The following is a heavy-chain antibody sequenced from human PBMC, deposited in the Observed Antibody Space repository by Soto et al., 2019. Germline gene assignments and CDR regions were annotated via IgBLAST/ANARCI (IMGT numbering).Heavy chain of an antibody. D-gene: IGHD3-22*01. CDR1: GFTFSRYA. CDR2: ISSNGRGT. V-gene: IGHV3-64*01. J-gene: IGHJ4*02. Sequence: TGGSLRLSCAASGFTFSRYAMHWVRQAPEKGLEYVSAISSNGRGTYYANSVKGRFTISRDNSKNTLYLQMGSLRAEDMAVYYCARSPGYYYDTSGYSDYWGQGTLVTVSS. CDR3: ARSPGYYYDTSGYSDY.